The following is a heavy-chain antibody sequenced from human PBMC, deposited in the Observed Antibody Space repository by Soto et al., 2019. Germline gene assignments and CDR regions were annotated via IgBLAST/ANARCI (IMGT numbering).Heavy chain of an antibody. J-gene: IGHJ3*02. CDR1: GFTFSSYS. Sequence: EVQLVESGGGLVKPGGSLRLSCAASGFTFSSYSMNWVRQAPGKGLEWVSSISSSSSYIYYADSVKGRFTVSRDNAKNSLYLQMNSLRAEDTAVYYCARDLGGDAFDIWGQGTMVTVSS. V-gene: IGHV3-21*01. D-gene: IGHD1-26*01. CDR3: ARDLGGDAFDI. CDR2: ISSSSSYI.